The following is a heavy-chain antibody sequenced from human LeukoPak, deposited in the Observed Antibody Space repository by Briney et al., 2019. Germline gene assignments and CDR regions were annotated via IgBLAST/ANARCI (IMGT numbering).Heavy chain of an antibody. J-gene: IGHJ4*02. CDR2: ISGSGGTT. D-gene: IGHD5-12*01. CDR1: GFTFSSYG. V-gene: IGHV3-23*01. Sequence: GGSLRLSCAASGFTFSSYGMSWVRQAPGKGLEWVSGISGSGGTTYYANSVKGRFTISRDNSKNTLYLQMNSLRAEDTAVYYCARGRGGGYDYIDYWGQGTLVTVSS. CDR3: ARGRGGGYDYIDY.